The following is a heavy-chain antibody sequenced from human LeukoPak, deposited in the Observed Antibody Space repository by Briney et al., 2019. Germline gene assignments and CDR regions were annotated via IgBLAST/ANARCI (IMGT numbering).Heavy chain of an antibody. CDR3: ARGESSSYCSGGSCYSEAYFMDV. V-gene: IGHV4-59*01. CDR1: GGSNSSYY. Sequence: SETLSLTCTVSGGSNSSYYWSWIRQPPGKGLEWIGYIYYSRSTNYNPSLKSRVTISVDTSKNQFSLKLSSVTAADTAVYYCARGESSSYCSGGSCYSEAYFMDVWGKGTTITVSS. D-gene: IGHD2-15*01. J-gene: IGHJ6*03. CDR2: IYYSRST.